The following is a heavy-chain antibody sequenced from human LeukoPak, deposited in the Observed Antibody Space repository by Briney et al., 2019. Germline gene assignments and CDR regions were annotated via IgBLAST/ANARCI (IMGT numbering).Heavy chain of an antibody. D-gene: IGHD4-17*01. CDR2: IIPIFGTA. CDR1: GGTFTSYA. J-gene: IGHJ3*02. V-gene: IGHV1-69*06. Sequence: SVKVSCKASGGTFTSYAISWVRQAPGRGLEWMGGIIPIFGTANYAQKFQGRVTITADKSTSTAYMELSSLRSEDTAVYYCARATGDYFVGDAFDIWGQGTMVTVSS. CDR3: ARATGDYFVGDAFDI.